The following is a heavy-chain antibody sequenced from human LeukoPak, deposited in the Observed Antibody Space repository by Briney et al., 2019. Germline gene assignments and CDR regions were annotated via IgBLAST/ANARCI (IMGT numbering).Heavy chain of an antibody. V-gene: IGHV2-5*02. CDR2: IYWDDDK. CDR1: GFSLRTSGVG. J-gene: IGHJ4*02. D-gene: IGHD4-11*01. CDR3: AHRGMTTVFDY. Sequence: SGPTLMKPTQTLTLTCTFSGFSLRTSGVGVGWIRQPPGKALEWLALIYWDDDKRYSPSLKSRLTITKDTSKNQVVLTMTNMDPVDTATYYCAHRGMTTVFDYWGQGTLVTVSS.